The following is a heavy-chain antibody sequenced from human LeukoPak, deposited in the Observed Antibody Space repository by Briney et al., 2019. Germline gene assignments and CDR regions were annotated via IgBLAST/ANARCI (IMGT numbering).Heavy chain of an antibody. J-gene: IGHJ5*02. CDR1: GFSLSNARMG. D-gene: IGHD6-13*01. Sequence: SGPTLVNPXETLTLTCTVSGFSLSNARMGVSWIRQPPGKALEWLAHIFSNGEKSYSTSLKSRLTISKDTSKSQVVLTMTNMDPVDTATYYCARRGYSSSWYDSWFDPWGQGTLVTVSS. V-gene: IGHV2-26*01. CDR2: IFSNGEK. CDR3: ARRGYSSSWYDSWFDP.